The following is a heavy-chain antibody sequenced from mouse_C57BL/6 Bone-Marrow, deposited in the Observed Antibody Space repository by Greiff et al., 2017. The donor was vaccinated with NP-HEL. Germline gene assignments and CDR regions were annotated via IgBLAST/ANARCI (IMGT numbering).Heavy chain of an antibody. CDR2: INSDGGST. D-gene: IGHD1-1*01. J-gene: IGHJ3*01. CDR3: ARWHDGSRGAWFAY. Sequence: EVKLVESGGGLVKPGGSLKLSCESNEYEFPSHDMSWVRKTPEKRLELVAAINSDGGSTYYPDTMERRFIISRDNTKKTLYLQMSSLRSEDTALYYCARWHDGSRGAWFAYWGQGTLVTVSA. V-gene: IGHV5-2*01. CDR1: EYEFPSHD.